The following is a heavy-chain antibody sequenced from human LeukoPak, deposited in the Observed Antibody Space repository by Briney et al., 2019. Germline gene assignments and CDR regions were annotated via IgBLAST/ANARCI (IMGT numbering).Heavy chain of an antibody. V-gene: IGHV4-39*01. CDR3: ARRGYDFWIDY. D-gene: IGHD3-3*01. CDR1: GGSISSSSYS. Sequence: SETLSLTCTVSGGSISSSSYSWGWIRQPPGKGLEWIGSIYYSGSTYYNPSLKSRVTISVDTSKNQFSLKLSSVTAADTAVYYCARRGYDFWIDYWGQGTLVTVSS. J-gene: IGHJ4*02. CDR2: IYYSGST.